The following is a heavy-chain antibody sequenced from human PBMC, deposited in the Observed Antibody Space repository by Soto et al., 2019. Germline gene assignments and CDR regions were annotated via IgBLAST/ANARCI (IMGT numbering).Heavy chain of an antibody. CDR2: IIPIFGTA. CDR1: GGTFSSYA. V-gene: IGHV1-69*12. Sequence: QVQLVQSGAEVKKPGSSVKVSCKASGGTFSSYAISWVRQAPGQGLEWMGGIIPIFGTANYAQKFQGRVTITADESKSTAYMELRRLRSEETAVYYCARESRYCAGGSCYILPGIDYWGQGTLVTVSS. CDR3: ARESRYCAGGSCYILPGIDY. D-gene: IGHD2-15*01. J-gene: IGHJ4*02.